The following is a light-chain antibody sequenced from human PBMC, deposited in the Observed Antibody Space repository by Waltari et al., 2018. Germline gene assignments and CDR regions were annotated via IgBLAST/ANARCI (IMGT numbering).Light chain of an antibody. J-gene: IGKJ2*03. CDR1: QDINNF. V-gene: IGKV1-16*01. Sequence: DTQMTQSPSSLSASDGDRFTTTCRANQDINNFLLWFQHRPGKAPKSLIYDVSHLHSGVPSRFSGSRSGPDFTLTISDLQPEDFATYYCQQHNNFPYSLGQGTRLEIK. CDR3: QQHNNFPYS. CDR2: DVS.